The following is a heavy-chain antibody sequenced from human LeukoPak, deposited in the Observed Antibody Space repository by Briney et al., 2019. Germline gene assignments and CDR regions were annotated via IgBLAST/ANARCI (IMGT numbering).Heavy chain of an antibody. D-gene: IGHD5-24*01. V-gene: IGHV3-23*01. Sequence: GGSLRLSCAASGFTFSKYAMSWVRQAPGKGLEWVSSIVGSGGSTYYADSVKGRFTISRDNSKNTMSLQMNSLRAEDTAVYYCAKDGEMATITPSFFDYWGQGTLVTVSS. CDR2: IVGSGGST. CDR1: GFTFSKYA. CDR3: AKDGEMATITPSFFDY. J-gene: IGHJ4*02.